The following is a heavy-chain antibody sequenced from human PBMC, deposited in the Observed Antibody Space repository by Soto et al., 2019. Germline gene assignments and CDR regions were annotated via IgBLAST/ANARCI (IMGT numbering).Heavy chain of an antibody. CDR3: AKGGHYSVFDS. V-gene: IGHV3-23*01. J-gene: IGHJ5*01. D-gene: IGHD6-13*01. CDR1: GLTFSNYA. CDR2: IAGDASST. Sequence: EVEMLESGGGLVQPGGSLGLSCAVSGLTFSNYAMTWVRQAPGKGLEWVSTIAGDASSTFYVDSVKGRFTISRDNSNNMVYLQINSLRAEDTAVYYCAKGGHYSVFDSWGQGTLVTVSS.